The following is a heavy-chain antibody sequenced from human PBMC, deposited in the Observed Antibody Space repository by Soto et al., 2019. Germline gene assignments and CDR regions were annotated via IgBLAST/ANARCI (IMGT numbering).Heavy chain of an antibody. D-gene: IGHD1-1*01. CDR1: LYPFPIFE. Sequence: ASVXVSFKTSLYPFPIFEVHCIRQAPGQRPDWMGGISNAGSGNTKYSQKFQDRLTITGDKRATTVYMALSSLTSEDTATYYCARESNHYKDLFQNWGQGTQVTVSS. CDR3: ARESNHYKDLFQN. CDR2: ISNAGSGNT. J-gene: IGHJ4*02. V-gene: IGHV1-3*01.